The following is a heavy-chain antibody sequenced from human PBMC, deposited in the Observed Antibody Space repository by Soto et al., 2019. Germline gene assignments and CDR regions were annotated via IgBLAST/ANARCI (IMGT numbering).Heavy chain of an antibody. D-gene: IGHD3-16*01. CDR2: IYYTRST. CDR1: GDSVNSDFYF. J-gene: IGHJ5*02. CDR3: ASGGNWFDP. Sequence: SETLSLTCTVSGDSVNSDFYFWNWIRQPPGKGLEWIGHIYYTRSTNYNPSLKSRVSLSVYTSKRYFSLRLTSVTAADTAVYYCASGGNWFDPWGQGVLVTVSS. V-gene: IGHV4-61*03.